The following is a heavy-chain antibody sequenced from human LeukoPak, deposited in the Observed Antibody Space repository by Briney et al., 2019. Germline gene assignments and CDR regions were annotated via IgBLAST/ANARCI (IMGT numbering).Heavy chain of an antibody. D-gene: IGHD2-15*01. J-gene: IGHJ4*02. V-gene: IGHV4-39*07. CDR3: ARGGYSDY. Sequence: PSETLSLTCSVSGVSLISTSYYWGWVRQPPGKGLECIGTIYYNENTYYNPSLKSRVTISVDVSNYQFSLKLRSVTAADTAVYYCARGGYSDYWGQGTLVTVSS. CDR1: GVSLISTSYY. CDR2: IYYNENT.